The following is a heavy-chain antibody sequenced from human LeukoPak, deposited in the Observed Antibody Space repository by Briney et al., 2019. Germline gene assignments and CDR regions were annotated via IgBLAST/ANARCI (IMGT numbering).Heavy chain of an antibody. CDR3: ARESVAGTIFDY. D-gene: IGHD6-19*01. V-gene: IGHV4-59*01. Sequence: SETLSLTCTVSGGSISSYYWSWIRQPPGKGLEWIGYIYYSGSTNYNPSLKSRVTISVDTSKNQFSLKLSSVTAADTAVYYCARESVAGTIFDYWGQGTLVTVSS. J-gene: IGHJ4*02. CDR2: IYYSGST. CDR1: GGSISSYY.